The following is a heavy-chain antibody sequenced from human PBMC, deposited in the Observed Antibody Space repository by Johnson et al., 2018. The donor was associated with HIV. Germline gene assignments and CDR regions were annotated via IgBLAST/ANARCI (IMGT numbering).Heavy chain of an antibody. CDR1: GFTFSNAW. V-gene: IGHV3-15*01. CDR3: TTLDYGALDAFDI. Sequence: VQLVESGGGLVKPGGSLRLSCAASGFTFSNAWMSWVRQAPGKGLEWVGRIKSKTDGGTTDYAAPVKGRFTISREDSKNTLYLQMNSLKTEDTAVYYCTTLDYGALDAFDIWGQGTMVTVSS. J-gene: IGHJ3*02. D-gene: IGHD4-17*01. CDR2: IKSKTDGGTT.